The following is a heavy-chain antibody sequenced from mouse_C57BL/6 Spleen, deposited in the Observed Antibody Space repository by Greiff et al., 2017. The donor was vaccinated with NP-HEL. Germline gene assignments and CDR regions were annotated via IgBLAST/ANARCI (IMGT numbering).Heavy chain of an antibody. CDR2: IYPVDGDT. CDR1: GYAFSSYW. V-gene: IGHV1-80*01. Sequence: QVQLQQSGAELVKPGASVKISCKASGYAFSSYWMNWVKQRPGQGLEWIGQIYPVDGDTNYNGKFKGKATLTADKSSSTAYMQLSSLTSEDSAVYFCARKNYSNSFAYWGQGTLVTVSA. D-gene: IGHD2-5*01. CDR3: ARKNYSNSFAY. J-gene: IGHJ3*01.